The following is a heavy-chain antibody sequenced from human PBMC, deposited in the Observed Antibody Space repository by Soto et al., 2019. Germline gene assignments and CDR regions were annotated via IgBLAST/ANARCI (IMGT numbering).Heavy chain of an antibody. Sequence: ASVKVSCKASGGTFSSYAISWVRQAPGQGLEWMGWISAYNGTTNYAQKLQGRVTMTTDTSTSTAYMELRSLRSDDTAVYYCATCSAAAGSLDFDYWGQGTLVTVSS. J-gene: IGHJ4*02. D-gene: IGHD6-13*01. CDR2: ISAYNGTT. CDR3: ATCSAAAGSLDFDY. CDR1: GGTFSSYA. V-gene: IGHV1-18*01.